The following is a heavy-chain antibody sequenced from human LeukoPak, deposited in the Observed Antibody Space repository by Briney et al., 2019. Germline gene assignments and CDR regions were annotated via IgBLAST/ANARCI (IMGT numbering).Heavy chain of an antibody. CDR3: ARDLMGIAYRGAFYY. D-gene: IGHD6-13*01. J-gene: IGHJ4*02. CDR1: GFTFSSNY. CDR2: IYSGGGT. V-gene: IGHV3-53*01. Sequence: GGSLRLSCAASGFTFSSNYMSWVRQAPGKGLEWVSVIYSGGGTYYADSVKGRFTISRDNAKNSLYLQMNSLRAEDTAVYYCARDLMGIAYRGAFYYWGQGTLVTVSS.